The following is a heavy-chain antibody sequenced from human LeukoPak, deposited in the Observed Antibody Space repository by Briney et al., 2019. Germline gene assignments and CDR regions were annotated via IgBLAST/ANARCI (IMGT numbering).Heavy chain of an antibody. V-gene: IGHV4-34*01. D-gene: IGHD3-22*01. Sequence: PSETLSLTRAVYGGSFSGYYWSWIRQPPGKGLEWIGEINHSGSTNYNPSLKSRVTISVDTPKNQFSLKLSSVTAADTAVYYCARGRGRGRTYYYDSSGYPPTHPPDNWFDPWGQGTLVTVSS. CDR3: ARGRGRGRTYYYDSSGYPPTHPPDNWFDP. CDR2: INHSGST. CDR1: GGSFSGYY. J-gene: IGHJ5*02.